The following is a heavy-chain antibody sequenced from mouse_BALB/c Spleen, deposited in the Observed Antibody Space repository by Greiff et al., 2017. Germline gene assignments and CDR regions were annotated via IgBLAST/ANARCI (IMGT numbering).Heavy chain of an antibody. CDR2: INPYNDGT. V-gene: IGHV1-14*01. CDR1: GYTFTSYV. Sequence: VQLQQSGPELVKPGASVKMSCKASGYTFTSYVMHWVKQKPGQGLEWIGYINPYNDGTKYNEKFKGKATLTSDKSSSTAYMELSSLTSEDTAIYYCARDLYDYDYAMDYWGQGTSVTVSS. D-gene: IGHD2-4*01. CDR3: ARDLYDYDYAMDY. J-gene: IGHJ4*01.